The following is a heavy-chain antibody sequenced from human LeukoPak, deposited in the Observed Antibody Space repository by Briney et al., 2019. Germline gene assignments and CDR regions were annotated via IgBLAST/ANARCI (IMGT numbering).Heavy chain of an antibody. V-gene: IGHV3-23*01. D-gene: IGHD3-10*01. CDR3: AKLLDSGSYYKYDY. J-gene: IGHJ4*02. CDR1: GIDFGIYA. Sequence: GGSLRLSCVASGIDFGIYALSWVRQAPVKGLEWVSTISGGGSFTYYADSVKGRFTISRDNSMKTLYLQMNSLRAEDTAVYYCAKLLDSGSYYKYDYWGQGILVTVSS. CDR2: ISGGGSFT.